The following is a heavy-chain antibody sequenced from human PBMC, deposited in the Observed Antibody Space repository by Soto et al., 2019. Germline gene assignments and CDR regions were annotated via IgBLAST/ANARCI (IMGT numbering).Heavy chain of an antibody. D-gene: IGHD3-10*01. Sequence: EVQLLESGGDSIQSGGSLRLSCAASGFTFSTYAMDWVRQTPGKGLEWVAGLSGNSHSAYYADSVQGRFIVSRDNSKXXXXXXXXXXXXXXXXXXXXXXXXXXXASYPHYWGQGTLVTVYS. J-gene: IGHJ4*02. CDR3: XXXXXXXASYPHY. CDR1: GFTFSTYA. V-gene: IGHV3-23*01. CDR2: LSGNSHSA.